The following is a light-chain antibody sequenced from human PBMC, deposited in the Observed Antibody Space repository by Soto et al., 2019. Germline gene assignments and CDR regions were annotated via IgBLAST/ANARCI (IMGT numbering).Light chain of an antibody. CDR1: QTIRSH. CDR3: QQTYRTPLT. V-gene: IGKV1-39*01. J-gene: IGKJ4*01. Sequence: DIQMTQFPSSLSASVGDRVTITCRASQTIRSHLNWYQQKPGEAPKIVIYATSTLQSGVPSRFNGSVSGTDFTLSISSLQPEDFATYYCQQTYRTPLTFGGGTTVEIK. CDR2: ATS.